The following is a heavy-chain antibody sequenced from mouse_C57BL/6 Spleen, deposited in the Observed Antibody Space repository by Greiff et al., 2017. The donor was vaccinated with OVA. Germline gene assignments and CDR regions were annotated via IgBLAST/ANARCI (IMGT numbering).Heavy chain of an antibody. Sequence: QVQLKESGAELARPGASVKLSCKASGYTFTSYGISWVKQRTGQGLEWIGEIYPRSGNTYYNEKFKGKATLTADNSSSTAYMELRSLTSEDSAVYFCARKGIYYGNLYAMDYWGQGTSVTVSS. V-gene: IGHV1-81*01. CDR1: GYTFTSYG. CDR2: IYPRSGNT. J-gene: IGHJ4*01. CDR3: ARKGIYYGNLYAMDY. D-gene: IGHD2-1*01.